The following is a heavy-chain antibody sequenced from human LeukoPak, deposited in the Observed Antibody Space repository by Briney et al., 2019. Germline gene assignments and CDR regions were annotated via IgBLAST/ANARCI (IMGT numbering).Heavy chain of an antibody. CDR3: ASIGAQSFDY. CDR2: INTGTGNP. D-gene: IGHD3-10*01. Sequence: ASVKVSCKTSGYSFTSYAINWVRQAPGPGLEFMGWINTGTGNPTYAQGFTGRFVFSLDTSVSTAYLQISTLKAEDTAVYYCASIGAQSFDYWGQGSLVTVSS. V-gene: IGHV7-4-1*02. J-gene: IGHJ4*02. CDR1: GYSFTSYA.